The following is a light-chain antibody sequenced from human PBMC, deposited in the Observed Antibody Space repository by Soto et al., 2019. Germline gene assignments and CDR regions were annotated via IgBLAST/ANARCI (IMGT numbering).Light chain of an antibody. CDR3: QQYGGSPRT. V-gene: IGKV3-20*01. CDR1: HTVTSNY. J-gene: IGKJ1*01. Sequence: EIVLTQSPDTLSLSPGERATLSCRASHTVTSNYLAWYQQQPGQAPRLLIYGASSRATDIPDRFSGSGSGTDFTLTISRLETEDFAVYYCQQYGGSPRTFGQGTKVEIK. CDR2: GAS.